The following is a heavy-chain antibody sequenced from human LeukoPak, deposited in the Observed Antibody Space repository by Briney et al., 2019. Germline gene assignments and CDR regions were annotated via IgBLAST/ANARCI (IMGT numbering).Heavy chain of an antibody. CDR1: GYTFTSYG. CDR2: ISAYNGNT. Sequence: ASVKVSCKASGYTFTSYGISWVRQAPGQGLEWMGWISAYNGNTNYAQKLQGRVTMTTDTSTSTAYMELRSLRSDDTAVYYCARRTEDAYVWGSYRYTPIIDYWGQGTLVTVSS. D-gene: IGHD3-16*02. V-gene: IGHV1-18*01. CDR3: ARRTEDAYVWGSYRYTPIIDY. J-gene: IGHJ4*02.